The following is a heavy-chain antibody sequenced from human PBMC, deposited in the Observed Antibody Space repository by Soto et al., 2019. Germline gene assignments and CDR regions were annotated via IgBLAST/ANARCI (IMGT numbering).Heavy chain of an antibody. Sequence: GESLKISCKTSGYRFSNYWIGWVRQMPGSGLEWLGLVYPGDSDTRYSPSFEGQVTIAADESINTAYLQWRGLKSSDSAIYYCVRPNFRVLTHFEFWGQGTLVTVSS. CDR3: VRPNFRVLTHFEF. CDR2: VYPGDSDT. J-gene: IGHJ4*02. D-gene: IGHD3-22*01. V-gene: IGHV5-51*01. CDR1: GYRFSNYW.